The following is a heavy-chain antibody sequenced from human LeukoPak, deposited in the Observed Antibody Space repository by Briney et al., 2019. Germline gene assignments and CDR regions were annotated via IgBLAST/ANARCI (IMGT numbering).Heavy chain of an antibody. D-gene: IGHD5-18*01. CDR2: INHSGGT. CDR3: TRRAYTYDSYFFDH. CDR1: GFASGTYA. V-gene: IGHV4-34*01. J-gene: IGHJ4*02. Sequence: GSLRLSCAGSGFASGTYAMSWVRQSPAKGLEWIGEINHSGGTMYNPSLKSRVTMSVDTSKSQFSLKLTSVTAADTAVYYCTRRAYTYDSYFFDHWGLGTLVTVSS.